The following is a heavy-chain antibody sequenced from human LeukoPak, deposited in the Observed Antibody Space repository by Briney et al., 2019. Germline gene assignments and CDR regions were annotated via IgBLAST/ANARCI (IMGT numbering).Heavy chain of an antibody. CDR1: GFTFSSYA. Sequence: GGSLRLSCAASGFTFSSYAMSWVRQAPGKGLEWVSAISGSGGSTYYADSVKGRFTISRDNSKNTLYLQMNSPRAEDTAVYYCAKVRYYDSFYFDYWGQGTLVTVSS. D-gene: IGHD3-22*01. J-gene: IGHJ4*02. CDR3: AKVRYYDSFYFDY. CDR2: ISGSGGST. V-gene: IGHV3-23*01.